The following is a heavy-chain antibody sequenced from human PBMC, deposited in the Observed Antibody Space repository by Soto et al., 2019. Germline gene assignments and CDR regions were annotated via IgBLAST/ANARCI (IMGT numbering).Heavy chain of an antibody. CDR1: GDSVSSNSAA. V-gene: IGHV6-1*01. J-gene: IGHJ6*03. CDR3: AGTTSHHWLYMDV. Sequence: PSQTLSLTCVISGDSVSSNSAAWNWIRLSPSRGLEWLARTYYRSRWYNDYAVSVRSRITVNPDTSKNQFPLQLTSVTPEDTAVYYCAGTTSHHWLYMDVWGKGATVTVSS. D-gene: IGHD1-7*01. CDR2: TYYRSRWYN.